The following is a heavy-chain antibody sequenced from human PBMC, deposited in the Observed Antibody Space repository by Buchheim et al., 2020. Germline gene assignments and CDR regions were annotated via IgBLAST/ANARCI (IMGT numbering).Heavy chain of an antibody. D-gene: IGHD6-13*01. Sequence: QVQLVESGGGVVQPGRSLRLSCAASGFTFSSYGMHWVRQAPGKGLEWVAVISYDGSNKYYADSVKGRFTISRDNSKNTLYLQMNSLRAEDTAVYYCAPSPTYSSSWYYYGMDVWGQGTT. CDR1: GFTFSSYG. CDR3: APSPTYSSSWYYYGMDV. J-gene: IGHJ6*02. CDR2: ISYDGSNK. V-gene: IGHV3-30*03.